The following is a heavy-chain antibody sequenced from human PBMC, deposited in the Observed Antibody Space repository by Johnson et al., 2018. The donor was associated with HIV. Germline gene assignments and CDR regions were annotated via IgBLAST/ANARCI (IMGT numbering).Heavy chain of an antibody. D-gene: IGHD4-17*01. CDR3: ARSMTTVTVAFDI. V-gene: IGHV3-11*04. Sequence: QVQLVESGGGLVKPGGSLRLSCAASGFTFSDYYMSWIRQAPGKGLEWVSYISSSGSTIYYADSVKGRFTISRDNSKNTLYLQMNSLRGEDTAVYYCARSMTTVTVAFDIWGQGTMVTVSS. CDR2: ISSSGSTI. J-gene: IGHJ3*02. CDR1: GFTFSDYY.